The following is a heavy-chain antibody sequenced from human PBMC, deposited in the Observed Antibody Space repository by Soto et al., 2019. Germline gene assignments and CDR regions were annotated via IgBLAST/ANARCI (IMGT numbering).Heavy chain of an antibody. J-gene: IGHJ4*02. CDR2: ISSSSGTI. V-gene: IGHV3-48*01. Sequence: PGGWLRLSCTASGFTFSDYSRNWVRQAPGKGLECVSDISSSSGTIHYADSVKGRCTISRDNAKNTLYLQMNSLRAEDTAVYYCAKVRDDDYLCGSYRPGAMDSRGQGTLVTVSS. CDR3: AKVRDDDYLCGSYRPGAMDS. D-gene: IGHD3-16*01. CDR1: GFTFSDYS.